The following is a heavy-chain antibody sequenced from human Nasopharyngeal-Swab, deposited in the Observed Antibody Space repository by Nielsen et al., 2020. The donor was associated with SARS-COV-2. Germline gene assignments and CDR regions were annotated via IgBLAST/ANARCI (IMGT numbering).Heavy chain of an antibody. V-gene: IGHV3-9*01. Sequence: SLKISCAASGFTFDDYAMHWVRQAPGRGLEWVSGISWNSGSIGYADSVKGRFTISRDNAKNSLYLQMNSLRAEDTALYYCAKVEGSGAFDNWGQGTMVTVSS. CDR2: ISWNSGSI. J-gene: IGHJ3*02. D-gene: IGHD3-3*01. CDR1: GFTFDDYA. CDR3: AKVEGSGAFDN.